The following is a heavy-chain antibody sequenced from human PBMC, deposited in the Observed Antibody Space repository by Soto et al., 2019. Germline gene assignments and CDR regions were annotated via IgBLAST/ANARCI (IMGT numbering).Heavy chain of an antibody. CDR1: GFTFSSYS. Sequence: EVQLVESGGGLVQPGGSLRLSCAASGFTFSSYSMNWVRQAPGKGLEWVSYISSSSSTIYYADSVKGRFTISRDNAKNSLYLHMNSLRDEDTAVYYCARVKCSGGRCYWGWGCYYGMDVWGQGTTVTVSS. CDR3: ARVKCSGGRCYWGWGCYYGMDV. D-gene: IGHD2-15*01. V-gene: IGHV3-48*02. CDR2: ISSSSSTI. J-gene: IGHJ6*02.